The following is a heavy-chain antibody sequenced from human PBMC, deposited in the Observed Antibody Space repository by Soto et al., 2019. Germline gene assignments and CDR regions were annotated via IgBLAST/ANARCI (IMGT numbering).Heavy chain of an antibody. Sequence: GGSLRLSCAASGFSFTNAWMNWVRQAPGKGLEWVSAISGSGGSTYYADSVKGRFTISRDNSKNTLYLQMNSLRAEDTAVYYCAKAGAAAGTFWFDPWGQGTLVTVSS. J-gene: IGHJ5*02. CDR3: AKAGAAAGTFWFDP. D-gene: IGHD6-13*01. V-gene: IGHV3-23*01. CDR1: GFSFTNAW. CDR2: ISGSGGST.